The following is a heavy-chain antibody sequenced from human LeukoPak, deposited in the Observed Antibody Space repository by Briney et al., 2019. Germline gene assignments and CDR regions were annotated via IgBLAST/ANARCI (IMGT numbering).Heavy chain of an antibody. D-gene: IGHD5-12*01. CDR2: INPNSGGT. J-gene: IGHJ5*02. V-gene: IGHV1-2*02. Sequence: ASVKVSCKASGYTFTGYYMHWVRQAPGQGLEWMGWINPNSGGTNHAQKFQGRVTMTRDTSISTAYMELSRLRSDDTAVYYCARDYSGYDLNNWFDPWGQGTLVTVSS. CDR1: GYTFTGYY. CDR3: ARDYSGYDLNNWFDP.